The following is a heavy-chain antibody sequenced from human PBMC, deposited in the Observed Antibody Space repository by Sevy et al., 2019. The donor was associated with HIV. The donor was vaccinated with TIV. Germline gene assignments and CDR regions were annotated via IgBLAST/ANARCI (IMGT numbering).Heavy chain of an antibody. J-gene: IGHJ4*02. Sequence: GGSLRLSCAASGFTCSTYWMTWVRQAPGKGLEWVANINQDGSKKNYVDSMKGRFTISRDNAKNSLYVQMNSLRAEDMGVYYCARVGIFGGSKSQFRFIDYWGQGILVTVSS. CDR2: INQDGSKK. V-gene: IGHV3-7*01. CDR1: GFTCSTYW. D-gene: IGHD3-10*01. CDR3: ARVGIFGGSKSQFRFIDY.